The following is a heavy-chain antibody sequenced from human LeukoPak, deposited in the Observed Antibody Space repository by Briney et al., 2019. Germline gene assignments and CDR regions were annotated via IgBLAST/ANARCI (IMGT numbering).Heavy chain of an antibody. D-gene: IGHD3-9*01. CDR1: GFTFSTYV. Sequence: PGGSLRLSCSVSGFTFSTYVMHWVRQAPGKGLEYVSAISSNGDNTYYADSVKGRFTISRDNSKNTVFLQMNSLRAEDTAVYYCAKWGDYDVLTGYYVSDYWGQGTLVTVSS. CDR3: AKWGDYDVLTGYYVSDY. CDR2: ISSNGDNT. V-gene: IGHV3-64*04. J-gene: IGHJ4*02.